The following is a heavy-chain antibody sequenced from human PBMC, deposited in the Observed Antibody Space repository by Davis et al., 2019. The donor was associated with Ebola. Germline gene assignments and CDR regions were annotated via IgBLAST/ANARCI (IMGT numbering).Heavy chain of an antibody. CDR3: ARLPPGTYGRDV. V-gene: IGHV3-69-1*01. D-gene: IGHD3-10*01. CDR2: ISAISII. Sequence: PWGSLTLSCAASGFTFRGYSMNWVRQAPGQGLAWLSSISAISIIYYADSVKGRFTISRDNARNSLYLQMNSLRDEDTAVYYCARLPPGTYGRDVWGKGTTVTVSS. J-gene: IGHJ6*04. CDR1: GFTFRGYS.